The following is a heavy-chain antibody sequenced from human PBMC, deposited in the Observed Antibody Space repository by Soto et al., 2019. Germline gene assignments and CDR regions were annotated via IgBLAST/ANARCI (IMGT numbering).Heavy chain of an antibody. CDR1: GFTVSNNY. Sequence: EVQLVESGGGLIQPGGSLRLSCAVSGFTVSNNYMSWVRQAPGKGLEGVSVIYSGGYTAYGDSVKGRFTISRDNSKNTLSLQKNTRGPAHTAVYYCATPPGGGGYWAQGTLVTVSS. V-gene: IGHV3-53*01. D-gene: IGHD3-10*01. CDR3: ATPPGGGGY. J-gene: IGHJ4*02. CDR2: IYSGGYT.